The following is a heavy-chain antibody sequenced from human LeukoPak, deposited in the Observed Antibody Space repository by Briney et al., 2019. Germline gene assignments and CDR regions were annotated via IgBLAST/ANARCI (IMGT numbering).Heavy chain of an antibody. CDR2: IKGDGSEK. CDR1: GFTFSSYW. J-gene: IGHJ3*02. CDR3: ARDSWEMATSYAFDI. D-gene: IGHD5-24*01. V-gene: IGHV3-7*01. Sequence: GGSLRLSCAASGFTFSSYWMSWVRQAPGKGLEWVANIKGDGSEKYYVDSVKGRFTISRDNAKNSLYLQMNSLRDEDTAVYYCARDSWEMATSYAFDIWGQGTMVTVSS.